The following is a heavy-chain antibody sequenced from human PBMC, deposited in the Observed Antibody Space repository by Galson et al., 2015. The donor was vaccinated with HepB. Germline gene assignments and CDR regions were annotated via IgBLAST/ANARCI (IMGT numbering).Heavy chain of an antibody. CDR1: GFTFSSYS. J-gene: IGHJ5*02. CDR2: ISSSSSYI. Sequence: SLRLSCAASGFTFSSYSMNWVRQAPGKGLEWVSSISSSSSYIYYADSVKGRFTISRDNAKNSLYLQMNSLRAEDTAVYYCARGPHRVTPGGDRFDPWGQGTLVTVSS. CDR3: ARGPHRVTPGGDRFDP. V-gene: IGHV3-21*01. D-gene: IGHD4-23*01.